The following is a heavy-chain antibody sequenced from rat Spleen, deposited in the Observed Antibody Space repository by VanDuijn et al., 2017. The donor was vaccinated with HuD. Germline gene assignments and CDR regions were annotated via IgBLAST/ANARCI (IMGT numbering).Heavy chain of an antibody. J-gene: IGHJ2*01. CDR2: ISYDGSAT. D-gene: IGHD1-1*01. CDR3: AKSGYYYSGEGDYFDY. CDR1: GLSFSNYD. V-gene: IGHV5-25*01. Sequence: EVQLVESGGGLVQPGRSLKLSCTASGLSFSNYDMAWVRQAPTKGLEWVASISYDGSATYYRDSVKGRFTLSRDNAKNTLYLQMDSLRSEDTATYYCAKSGYYYSGEGDYFDYWGQGVMVTVSS.